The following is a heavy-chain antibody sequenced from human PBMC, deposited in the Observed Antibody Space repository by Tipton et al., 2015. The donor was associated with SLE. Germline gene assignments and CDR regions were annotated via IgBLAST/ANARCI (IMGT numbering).Heavy chain of an antibody. J-gene: IGHJ4*02. CDR3: ARDLGYSYGGGY. V-gene: IGHV3-23*01. CDR1: GFTFSSYA. Sequence: SLRLSCAASGFTFSSYAMHWVRQAPGKGLEWVSAISGSGGSTYYADSVKGRFTISRDNSKNTLYLQMNSLRAEDTAVYYCARDLGYSYGGGYWGQGTLVTVSS. D-gene: IGHD5-18*01. CDR2: ISGSGGST.